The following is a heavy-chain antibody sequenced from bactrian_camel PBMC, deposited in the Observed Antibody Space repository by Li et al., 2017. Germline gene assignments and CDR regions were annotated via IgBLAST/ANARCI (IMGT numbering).Heavy chain of an antibody. CDR1: GYTYTAGC. CDR3: AADHNRLWVGCGGMRGNY. CDR2: IDSDGST. J-gene: IGHJ4*01. V-gene: IGHV3S57*01. Sequence: VQLVESGGGSVQAEGSLVLSCAASGYTYTAGCMGWFRQVPGKEREGVAGIDSDGSTDYAHNVKGRFTISQDNAKNTLYLQMNSLKPEDTAMYYCAADHNRLWVGCGGMRGNYWGQGTQVTV. D-gene: IGHD5*01.